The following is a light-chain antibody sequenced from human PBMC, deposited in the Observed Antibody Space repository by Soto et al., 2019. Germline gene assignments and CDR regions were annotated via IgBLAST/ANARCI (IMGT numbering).Light chain of an antibody. CDR3: QQYDSSFT. CDR1: QHVTTTY. CDR2: GAS. J-gene: IGKJ4*01. Sequence: IVLTQSPATLSLSPGERATLSCTASQHVTTTYIAWYQQKFGQAPRLLIYGASTRATGTPDRFTGGGFGTDFTLTISRVETGDLAVYDCQQYDSSFTFGGGTKVEMK. V-gene: IGKV3-20*01.